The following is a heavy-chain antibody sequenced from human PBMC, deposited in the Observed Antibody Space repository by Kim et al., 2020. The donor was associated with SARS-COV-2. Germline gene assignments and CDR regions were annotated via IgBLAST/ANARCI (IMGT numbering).Heavy chain of an antibody. J-gene: IGHJ4*02. CDR1: GYTFTSYY. Sequence: ASVNVSCKASGYTFTSYYMHWVRQAPGQGLEWMGIINPSGGSTSYAQKFQGRVTMTRDTSTSTVYMELSSLRSEDTAVYYCARGLWVVAATPGLDFDYWGQGTLVTVSS. D-gene: IGHD2-15*01. V-gene: IGHV1-46*01. CDR3: ARGLWVVAATPGLDFDY. CDR2: INPSGGST.